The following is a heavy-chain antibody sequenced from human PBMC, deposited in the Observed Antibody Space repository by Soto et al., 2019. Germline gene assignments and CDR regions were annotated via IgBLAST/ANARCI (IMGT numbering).Heavy chain of an antibody. CDR1: GGTFSSYA. Sequence: GASVKVSCKASGGTFSSYAISWVRQAPGQGLEWMGGIIPIFGTANYAQKFQGRVTITADESTSTAYMELSSLRSEDTAVYYCARERRRFGGVIVGGAFDIWGQGTMGTVSS. CDR2: IIPIFGTA. V-gene: IGHV1-69*13. J-gene: IGHJ3*02. CDR3: ARERRRFGGVIVGGAFDI. D-gene: IGHD3-16*02.